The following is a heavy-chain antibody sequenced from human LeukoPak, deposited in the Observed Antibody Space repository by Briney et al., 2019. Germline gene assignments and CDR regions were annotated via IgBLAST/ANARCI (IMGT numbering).Heavy chain of an antibody. J-gene: IGHJ4*02. CDR1: GGTFSSYA. CDR3: ARRFRGDYYFDY. D-gene: IGHD2-21*02. Sequence: SVKVSCKASGGTFSSYAISWVRQAPGLGLEWMGGIIPIFGTANYAQKFQGRVTITTDESTSTAYMELSSLRSEDTAVYYCARRFRGDYYFDYWGQGTLVTVSS. V-gene: IGHV1-69*05. CDR2: IIPIFGTA.